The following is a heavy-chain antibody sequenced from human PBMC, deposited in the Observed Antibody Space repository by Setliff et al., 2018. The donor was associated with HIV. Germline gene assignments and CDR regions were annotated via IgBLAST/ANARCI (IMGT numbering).Heavy chain of an antibody. Sequence: SSETLSLTCTVSGDSVSSASYYWSWNRQPPGKGLEWIGYIYYSGTTKYNPSLKSRVTISVDTSKNQFSLKLSSVTAADTAVYYCASEAWTSYRSSSGYYYYYMDVWGKGTTVTVSS. J-gene: IGHJ6*03. D-gene: IGHD6-6*01. CDR3: ASEAWTSYRSSSGYYYYYMDV. CDR1: GDSVSSASYY. CDR2: IYYSGTT. V-gene: IGHV4-61*01.